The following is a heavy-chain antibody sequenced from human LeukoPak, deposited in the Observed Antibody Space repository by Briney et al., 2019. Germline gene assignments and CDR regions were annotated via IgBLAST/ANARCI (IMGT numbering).Heavy chain of an antibody. D-gene: IGHD3-22*01. CDR3: AKAPSGYSGGAFDI. CDR1: GFTLSSYG. CDR2: IRYNGNNK. V-gene: IGHV3-30*02. J-gene: IGHJ3*02. Sequence: GGSLRLSCAASGFTLSSYGMHWVRQAPGKGLEWVAFIRYNGNNKYYADSVKGRFTISRDTSKNTLYLQMYSLRSEDTAVYYCAKAPSGYSGGAFDIWGQGTMVTVSS.